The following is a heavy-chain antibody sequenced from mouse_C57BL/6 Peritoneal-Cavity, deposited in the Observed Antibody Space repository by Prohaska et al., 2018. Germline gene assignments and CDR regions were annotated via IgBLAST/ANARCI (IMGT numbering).Heavy chain of an antibody. Sequence: QAYLQQSGAELVRPGASVKMSCKASGYTFTSYNMHWVKQTPRQGLEWIGAIYPGNGDTSYNQEFKGKATRTLDKSSSTAYMQLSSLTSEDSAVYFCARDDSKAFAYWGQGTLVTVSA. CDR3: ARDDSKAFAY. CDR2: IYPGNGDT. CDR1: GYTFTSYN. V-gene: IGHV1-12*01. D-gene: IGHD2-4*01. J-gene: IGHJ3*01.